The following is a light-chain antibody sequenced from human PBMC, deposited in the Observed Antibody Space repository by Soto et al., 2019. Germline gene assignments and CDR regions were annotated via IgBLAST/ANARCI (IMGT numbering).Light chain of an antibody. J-gene: IGKJ2*01. V-gene: IGKV1-9*01. CDR3: QQLNSYPYT. CDR2: AAS. CDR1: QGISSY. Sequence: DIQLTQSPSFLSASVGDRVTITCRASQGISSYVAWYQQKPGKVPKALIYAASTLQSGVPSRFSGSGSGTEFTITISSLQPEDFATYYCQQLNSYPYTFGQGTKLEIK.